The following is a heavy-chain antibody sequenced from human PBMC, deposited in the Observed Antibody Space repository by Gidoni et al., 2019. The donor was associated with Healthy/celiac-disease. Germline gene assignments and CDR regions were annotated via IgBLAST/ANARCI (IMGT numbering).Heavy chain of an antibody. CDR3: AKLWFGELYLFGFDP. D-gene: IGHD3-10*01. V-gene: IGHV4-39*07. Sequence: QLQLQESGPGLVKPSETLSLTCTLSGGSFSSSSYYWGWIRQPPGKGLEWIGSIYYSGSTYYNPSLKSRVTISVDTSKNQFSLKLSSVTAADTAVYYCAKLWFGELYLFGFDPWGQGTLVTVSS. J-gene: IGHJ5*02. CDR2: IYYSGST. CDR1: GGSFSSSSYY.